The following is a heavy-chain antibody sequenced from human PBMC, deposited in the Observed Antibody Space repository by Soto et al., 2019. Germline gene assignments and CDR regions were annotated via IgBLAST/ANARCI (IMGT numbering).Heavy chain of an antibody. V-gene: IGHV3-30-3*01. Sequence: QVQLVESGGGVVQSGTSLRLACAASGFTFSNYAVHWVRQAPGKGLEWVAAISNDGTYTYYADSVKGQFTISRDNSKSTLFLQMKTLRPEDTAVYFCAVGYGGSRRNWFDPWGQGTLVTVSS. CDR3: AVGYGGSRRNWFDP. CDR2: ISNDGTYT. CDR1: GFTFSNYA. J-gene: IGHJ5*02. D-gene: IGHD4-17*01.